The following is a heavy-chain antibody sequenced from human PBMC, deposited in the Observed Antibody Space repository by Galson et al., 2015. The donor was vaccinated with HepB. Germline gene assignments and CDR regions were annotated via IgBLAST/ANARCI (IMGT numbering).Heavy chain of an antibody. J-gene: IGHJ6*03. V-gene: IGHV7-4-1*02. Sequence: SVKVSCKASGDIFTNYVMNWVRQAPGQGLEWMGWIHTNTGNPTYAQDFTGRFVFSLDTSVSTAYLQISSLKAEATAVYYCARLVPAAPHYYYYMDVWGKGTTVIVSS. CDR1: GDIFTNYV. D-gene: IGHD6-25*01. CDR2: IHTNTGNP. CDR3: ARLVPAAPHYYYYMDV.